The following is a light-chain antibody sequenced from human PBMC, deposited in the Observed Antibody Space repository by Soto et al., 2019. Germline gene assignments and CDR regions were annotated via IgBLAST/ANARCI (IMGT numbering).Light chain of an antibody. Sequence: DIQMTQSPSTLSASVGDRVTITCRASQSISSWLAWYQQKPGKAPKLLIQKASSLESGVPSRFSGSGSGTEFTLTISSLQPDDFATYYCQQYDSFSLTFGGGTNVEIK. V-gene: IGKV1-5*03. CDR3: QQYDSFSLT. CDR1: QSISSW. J-gene: IGKJ4*01. CDR2: KAS.